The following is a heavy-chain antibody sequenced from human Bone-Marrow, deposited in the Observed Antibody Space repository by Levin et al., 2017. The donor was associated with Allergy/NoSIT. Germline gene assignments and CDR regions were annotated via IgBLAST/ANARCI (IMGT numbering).Heavy chain of an antibody. CDR1: GDSVSSNSAA. D-gene: IGHD6-13*01. CDR3: ARDIREGVRIAAAYGFDY. V-gene: IGHV6-1*01. CDR2: TYYRSKWYN. J-gene: IGHJ4*02. Sequence: SQTLSLTCAISGDSVSSNSAAWNWIRQSPSRGLEWLGRTYYRSKWYNDYAVSVKSRITINPDTSKNQFSLQLNSVTPEDTAVYYCARDIREGVRIAAAYGFDYWGQGTLVTVSS.